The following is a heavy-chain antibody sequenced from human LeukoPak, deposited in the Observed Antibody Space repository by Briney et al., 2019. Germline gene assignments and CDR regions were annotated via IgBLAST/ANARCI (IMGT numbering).Heavy chain of an antibody. CDR3: ARDRLLIYSGYDLADY. D-gene: IGHD5-12*01. CDR2: INPSGGST. Sequence: ASVRVSCKASGYTFTSYYMHWVRQAPGQGLEWMGIINPSGGSTSYAQKFQGRVTMTRDTSRSTVYMELSSLRSEDTAVYYCARDRLLIYSGYDLADYWGQGTLVTVSS. V-gene: IGHV1-46*01. J-gene: IGHJ4*02. CDR1: GYTFTSYY.